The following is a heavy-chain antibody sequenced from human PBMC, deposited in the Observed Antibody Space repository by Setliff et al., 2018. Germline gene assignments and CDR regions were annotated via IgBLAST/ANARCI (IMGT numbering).Heavy chain of an antibody. Sequence: GGSLRLSCAASGFTFSTYAMNWLRQAPGKGLEWVSYISSSSGLIYYADSVKGRFTISRDDATNSLYLQMNSLRAEDTAVYYCSTKGVPGTGGQGTLVTVSS. D-gene: IGHD6-19*01. CDR1: GFTFSTYA. CDR2: ISSSSGLI. CDR3: STKGVPGT. J-gene: IGHJ4*02. V-gene: IGHV3-48*04.